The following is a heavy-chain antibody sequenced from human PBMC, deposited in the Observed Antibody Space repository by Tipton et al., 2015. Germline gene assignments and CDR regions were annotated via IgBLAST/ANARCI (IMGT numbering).Heavy chain of an antibody. J-gene: IGHJ4*02. CDR3: ARGNPETYFDY. CDR2: IIPMFGTA. Sequence: QSGAEVKKPGSSVKVSCKASGGTFSSYAISWVRQAPGQGLEWMGGIIPMFGTANYAQKFRARVTITADESTGTAYMELSSLRSEDTALYYCARGNPETYFDYWGQGTLVTVSS. V-gene: IGHV1-69*01. CDR1: GGTFSSYA.